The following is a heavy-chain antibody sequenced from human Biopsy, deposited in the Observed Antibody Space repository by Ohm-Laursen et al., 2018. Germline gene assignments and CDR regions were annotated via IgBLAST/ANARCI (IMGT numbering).Heavy chain of an antibody. CDR3: ARDSGILNYGNFKYYHYYGMDV. CDR2: IYYSVMT. J-gene: IGHJ6*02. Sequence: LRLSCAASGFDVRSNYMSWVRQPPGKGLEWIGHIYYSVMTNYNPSLQSRVSISVDTSRNQVSLTLSSVTAADTAVYYCARDSGILNYGNFKYYHYYGMDVWGQGTKVTVSS. D-gene: IGHD4-11*01. V-gene: IGHV4-59*02. CDR1: GFDVRSNY.